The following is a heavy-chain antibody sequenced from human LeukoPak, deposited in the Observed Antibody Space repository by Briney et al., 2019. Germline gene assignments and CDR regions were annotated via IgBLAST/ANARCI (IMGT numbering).Heavy chain of an antibody. CDR2: INHSGST. Sequence: SETLSLTCAVYGGSFSGYYWSWIRQPPGKGLEWIGEINHSGSTNYNPSLKSRVTISVDTSKNQFSLKLSSATAADTAVYYCARARVARAFSHAFDIWGQGTMVTVSS. CDR1: GGSFSGYY. J-gene: IGHJ3*02. V-gene: IGHV4-34*01. CDR3: ARARVARAFSHAFDI.